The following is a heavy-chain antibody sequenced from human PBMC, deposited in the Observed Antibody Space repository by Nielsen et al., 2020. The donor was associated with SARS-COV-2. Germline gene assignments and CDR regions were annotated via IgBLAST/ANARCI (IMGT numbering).Heavy chain of an antibody. CDR1: GGSFSGYY. D-gene: IGHD3-22*01. Sequence: SETLSLTCAVYGGSFSGYYWSWVRQPPGKGLEWIGEIYHSGSTNYNPSLKSRVTISVDKSKNQFSLKLSSVTAADTAVYYCAIKGAYYYDSSGYYYNGYAFDIWGQGTMVTVSS. CDR2: IYHSGST. CDR3: AIKGAYYYDSSGYYYNGYAFDI. J-gene: IGHJ3*02. V-gene: IGHV4-34*01.